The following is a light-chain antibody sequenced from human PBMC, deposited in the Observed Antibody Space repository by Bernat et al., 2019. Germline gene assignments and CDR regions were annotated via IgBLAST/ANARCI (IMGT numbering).Light chain of an antibody. CDR2: DAT. J-gene: IGLJ1*01. Sequence: QSALTQPASVSGSPGQSITISCTGTSSDVGAYNYVSWFQQHPDKAPKLMLYDATNRPSGVSYRFSGSKSGNTASLTISGLQAEDEADYYCVSYTTSSTFVFGTGTKVTVL. CDR3: VSYTTSSTFV. V-gene: IGLV2-14*03. CDR1: SSDVGAYNY.